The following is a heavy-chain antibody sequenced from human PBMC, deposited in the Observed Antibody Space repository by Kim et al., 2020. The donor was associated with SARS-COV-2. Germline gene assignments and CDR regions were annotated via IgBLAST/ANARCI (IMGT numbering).Heavy chain of an antibody. CDR2: INPNSGDT. V-gene: IGHV1-2*02. Sequence: ASVKVSCKASGYTFTGYNMHWVRQAPGQGLEWMGWINPNSGDTHYAQKFQGRVTISRDTSISTAYMELSSLISDDTAVYYCAKSTRGYFYDNTVYSGYFDLWGRGTLVTDSS. J-gene: IGHJ2*01. CDR1: GYTFTGYN. CDR3: AKSTRGYFYDNTVYSGYFDL. D-gene: IGHD3-22*01.